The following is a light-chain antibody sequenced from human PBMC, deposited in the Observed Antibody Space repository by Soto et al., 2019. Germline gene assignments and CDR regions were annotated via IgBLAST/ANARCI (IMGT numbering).Light chain of an antibody. CDR3: QQYNNWWT. J-gene: IGKJ1*01. V-gene: IGKV3-15*01. CDR1: QSVSSS. CDR2: VAS. Sequence: EIVMTQSPATLSVSPGERATLSCRASQSVSSSLAWYQQNPGQAPRLLIYVASTRAIGIPARFSGSGSGTVFSLTISSLQSEEDAGYYCQQYNNWWTFGQGTKV.